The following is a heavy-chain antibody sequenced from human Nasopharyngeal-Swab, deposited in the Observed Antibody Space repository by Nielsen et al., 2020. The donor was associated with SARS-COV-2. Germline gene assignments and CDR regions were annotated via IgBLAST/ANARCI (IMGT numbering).Heavy chain of an antibody. V-gene: IGHV3-21*01. Sequence: GESLKISCAASGFTFSSYSMNWVRQAPGKGLEWVSSISSSSSYIYYADSVKGRFTISRDNAKSSLYLQMNSLRAEDTAVYYCARVGCSSTSCYQFDYWGQGTLVTVSS. CDR3: ARVGCSSTSCYQFDY. J-gene: IGHJ4*02. CDR1: GFTFSSYS. CDR2: ISSSSSYI. D-gene: IGHD2-2*01.